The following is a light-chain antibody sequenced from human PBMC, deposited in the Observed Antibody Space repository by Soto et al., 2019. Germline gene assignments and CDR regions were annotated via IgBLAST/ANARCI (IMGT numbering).Light chain of an antibody. V-gene: IGLV1-40*01. CDR1: SSNIGAGYD. CDR2: GNN. CDR3: QSYATGLSVLYV. J-gene: IGLJ1*01. Sequence: QSVLTQPPSVSGAPGQRVTISCTGSSSNIGAGYDVHWYQQLPGTAPKLLIYGNNNRPSGVPDRFSGSKSGTPASLAVTGLQAEDEADYYCQSYATGLSVLYVFGTGTKVTVL.